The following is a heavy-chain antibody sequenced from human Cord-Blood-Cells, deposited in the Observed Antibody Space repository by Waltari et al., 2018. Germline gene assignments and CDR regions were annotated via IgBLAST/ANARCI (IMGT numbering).Heavy chain of an antibody. J-gene: IGHJ5*02. D-gene: IGHD1-26*01. CDR2: ISYDGSNK. Sequence: QVHLLELGGGVVQRGRSLRLSCAASGSTFSSYAMHWVRQAPGKGLEWVAVISYDGSNKYYADSVKGRFTISRDNSKNTLYLQMNSLRAEDTAVYYCSGELLNWFDPWDQGTLVTVSS. V-gene: IGHV3-30-3*01. CDR3: SGELLNWFDP. CDR1: GSTFSSYA.